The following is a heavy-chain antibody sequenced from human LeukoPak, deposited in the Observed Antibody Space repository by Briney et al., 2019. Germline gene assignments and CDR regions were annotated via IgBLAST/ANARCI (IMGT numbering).Heavy chain of an antibody. CDR2: TYYRSKWYN. V-gene: IGHV6-1*01. CDR1: GDXVSSNSAA. D-gene: IGHD6-19*01. CDR3: GGDAAGNYDFDI. Sequence: SQTLSLTCAISGDXVSSNSAAWNWIRQSPSRGLEWLGSTYYRSKWYNDYAVSVKSRITINPYTSKNQFSLQLNSVTPEDTAVYYCGGDAAGNYDFDIWGQGTMVTVSS. J-gene: IGHJ3*02.